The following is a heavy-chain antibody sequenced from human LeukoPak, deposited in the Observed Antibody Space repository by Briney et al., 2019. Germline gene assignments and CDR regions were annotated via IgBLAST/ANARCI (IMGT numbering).Heavy chain of an antibody. D-gene: IGHD6-6*01. J-gene: IGHJ6*03. CDR3: ARDWSSSSYTYYYYYMDV. CDR2: IYTSGST. Sequence: PSETLSLTCTVSGGSISSYYWSWIRQPAGKGLEWIGRIYTSGSTNYNPSLKSRVTMSVDTSKNQFSLKLSSVTAADTAVYHCARDWSSSSYTYYYYYMDVWGKGTTVTVSS. CDR1: GGSISSYY. V-gene: IGHV4-4*07.